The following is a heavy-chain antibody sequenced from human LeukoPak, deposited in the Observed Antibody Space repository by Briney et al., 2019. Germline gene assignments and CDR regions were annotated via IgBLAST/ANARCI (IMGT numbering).Heavy chain of an antibody. V-gene: IGHV3-23*01. D-gene: IGHD1-1*01. Sequence: PGGCLRLSCAASGFTFGIYSMTWVRQAPGRGLEWVSTVNPSGDSTYYADSVKGRFTISRDNSKNTVYLQMDSLRAEDTAVYYCAKDRAGTPWADWGQGTLVTVSS. J-gene: IGHJ4*02. CDR3: AKDRAGTPWAD. CDR1: GFTFGIYS. CDR2: VNPSGDST.